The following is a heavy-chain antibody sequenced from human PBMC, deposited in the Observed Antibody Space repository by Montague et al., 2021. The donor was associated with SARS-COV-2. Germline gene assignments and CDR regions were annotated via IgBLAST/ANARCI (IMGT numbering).Heavy chain of an antibody. D-gene: IGHD2-8*02. V-gene: IGHV4-39*07. CDR1: AGSLSSSSNY. CDR3: ARDEYKRYWYKY. CDR2: VDSAGST. Sequence: SETLSLTCTVSAGSLSSSSNYWGWIRQPPGMGLQWIGSVDSAGSTYYNPSLKSRVTISLDTSKNQFSLKLSSVTAADTAVYYCARDEYKRYWYKYWGQGALVTVSS. J-gene: IGHJ4*02.